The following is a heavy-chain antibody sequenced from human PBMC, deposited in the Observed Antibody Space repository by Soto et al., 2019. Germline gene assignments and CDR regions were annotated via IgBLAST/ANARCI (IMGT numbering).Heavy chain of an antibody. CDR2: IRAKVYGGAT. D-gene: IGHD3-9*01. CDR1: GFTFEDYA. V-gene: IGHV3-49*03. CDR3: SRDRIGYSEVLTDNYRTLDAFDY. J-gene: IGHJ3*01. Sequence: GGSLRLSCAASGFTFEDYAMSWFRQAPGKGLEWVALIRAKVYGGATEYAAPVRGRFTLPRDDSKRIAFLEMSGLKTADTGLYYCSRDRIGYSEVLTDNYRTLDAFDYWGQGTMVTVSS.